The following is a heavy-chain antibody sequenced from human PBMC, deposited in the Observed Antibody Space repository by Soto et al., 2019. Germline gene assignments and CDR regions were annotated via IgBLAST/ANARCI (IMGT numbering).Heavy chain of an antibody. CDR1: GYTFTSYG. CDR2: ISAYNGNT. CDR3: AREDYYDSSGYYGADY. J-gene: IGHJ4*02. Sequence: QVQLVQSGAEVKKPGASVKVSCKASGYTFTSYGISWVRQAPGQGLEWMGWISAYNGNTNYAQKLQGRVTMTTDTSTNTAYMELRSLRSDDTAVYYCAREDYYDSSGYYGADYWGQGTLVTVSS. V-gene: IGHV1-18*01. D-gene: IGHD3-22*01.